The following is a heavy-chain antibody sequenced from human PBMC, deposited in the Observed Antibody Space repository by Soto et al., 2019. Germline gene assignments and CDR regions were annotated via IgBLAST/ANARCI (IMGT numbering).Heavy chain of an antibody. CDR2: ITGSGGST. J-gene: IGHJ4*02. V-gene: IGHV3-23*01. Sequence: EMQLLQSGGGLVQPGGSLRLSCAASGFTFSNYAMSWVRQAPGKGLEWVSAITGSGGSTFYADSVKGRFTISRDSSENTLLLQMNGLRVEDTAMYYCAKGWMATVTYSDYWGQGTLVTVSS. D-gene: IGHD4-17*01. CDR3: AKGWMATVTYSDY. CDR1: GFTFSNYA.